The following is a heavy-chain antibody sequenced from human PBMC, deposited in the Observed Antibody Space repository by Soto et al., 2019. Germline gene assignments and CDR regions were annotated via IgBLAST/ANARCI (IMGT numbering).Heavy chain of an antibody. D-gene: IGHD3-16*01. Sequence: SVKVSCKASGGTFSSYAISWVRQAPGQGLEWMGGIIPIFGTANYAQKFQGRVSITADESTNTVYMDLRSLTSEDTAIYYCARSAPMDAGDKYYYDFWGQGALVTVSS. V-gene: IGHV1-69*13. CDR1: GGTFSSYA. CDR3: ARSAPMDAGDKYYYDF. CDR2: IIPIFGTA. J-gene: IGHJ4*02.